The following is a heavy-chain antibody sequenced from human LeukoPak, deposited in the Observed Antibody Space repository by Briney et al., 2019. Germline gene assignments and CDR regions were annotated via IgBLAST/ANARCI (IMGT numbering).Heavy chain of an antibody. V-gene: IGHV3-30*18. D-gene: IGHD5-18*01. CDR2: ISYDGPNK. CDR1: GFTFNSYG. Sequence: PGGSLRLSCAASGFTFNSYGMHWVRQAPGKGLEWVAVISYDGPNKYYADSVKGRFTISRDDSKSTLYLQMNSLRPEDTAVYYCAKEKLPSGYSFLTDYWGPGNPGHRLL. CDR3: AKEKLPSGYSFLTDY. J-gene: IGHJ4*02.